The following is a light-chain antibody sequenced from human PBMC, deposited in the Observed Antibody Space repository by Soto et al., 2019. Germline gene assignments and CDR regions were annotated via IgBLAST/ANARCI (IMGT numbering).Light chain of an antibody. CDR3: QQRSNWPPWYT. J-gene: IGKJ2*01. V-gene: IGKV3-11*01. CDR1: QSVSTY. CDR2: DAS. Sequence: EIVLTQSPATLSLSPGERATLSCRASQSVSTYLAWYQQKPGQAPRLLIYDASNRATGIPARFSGSGSGTDFTLPLRSLEPEDFAVYYCQQRSNWPPWYTFGQGTKLEIK.